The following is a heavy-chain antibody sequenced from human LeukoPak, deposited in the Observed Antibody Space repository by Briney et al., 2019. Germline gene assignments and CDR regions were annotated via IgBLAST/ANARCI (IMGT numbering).Heavy chain of an antibody. V-gene: IGHV3-23*01. CDR2: ISGSGGNT. Sequence: GGSLRLSCAASKVTFSDYAMNWVRQAPGKGLEWVSGISGSGGNTYYADSVKGRFTISRDNSKNTLYPKMNSLRAEDTALYCAKGTGINHYHWIDPWGQGTQVTVSS. CDR3: AKGTGINHYHWIDP. CDR1: KVTFSDYA. J-gene: IGHJ5*02. D-gene: IGHD3/OR15-3a*01.